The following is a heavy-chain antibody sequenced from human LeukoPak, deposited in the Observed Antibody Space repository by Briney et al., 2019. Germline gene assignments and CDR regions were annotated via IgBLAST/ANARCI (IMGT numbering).Heavy chain of an antibody. CDR3: ARSRISVPVDY. CDR1: GCTFADYY. V-gene: IGHV1-2*02. D-gene: IGHD6-19*01. J-gene: IGHJ4*02. Sequence: GASVKVSCKASGCTFADYYMHWVRQDPGQGLEWMGWINTHSGGTSYAQKFQGRVTMTRDTSISTGYMELNRLRSDDTAVYYCARSRISVPVDYWGQGTLVIVSS. CDR2: INTHSGGT.